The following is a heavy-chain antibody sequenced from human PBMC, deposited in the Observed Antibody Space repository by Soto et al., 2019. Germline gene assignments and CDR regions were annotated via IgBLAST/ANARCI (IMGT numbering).Heavy chain of an antibody. CDR3: ARQRTTVVTQAYFDR. CDR1: GESISSSSYY. V-gene: IGHV4-39*01. D-gene: IGHD2-21*02. Sequence: ETLSLPCIVSGESISSSSYYWGWIRQPPGKGLEWIGSIYYSGRTYYNPSFKSRVTISIDTSKNQFSLKLSSVTATDTAVYYCARQRTTVVTQAYFDRWGQGALVTVSS. CDR2: IYYSGRT. J-gene: IGHJ4*02.